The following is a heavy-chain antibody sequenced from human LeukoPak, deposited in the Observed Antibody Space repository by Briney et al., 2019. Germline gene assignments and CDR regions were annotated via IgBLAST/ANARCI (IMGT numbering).Heavy chain of an antibody. CDR1: GASINSYW. CDR2: IHHSGGT. D-gene: IGHD3-22*01. V-gene: IGHV4-59*08. Sequence: SETLSLTCSVSGASINSYWWSWIRQPPGRGLEWIAYIHHSGGTNYNPSLKSRVTISLDTSKNQVSLKLTSATAADTAVYYCADSSGYLGDDVFDSWGRGTLVTVSS. CDR3: ADSSGYLGDDVFDS. J-gene: IGHJ3*02.